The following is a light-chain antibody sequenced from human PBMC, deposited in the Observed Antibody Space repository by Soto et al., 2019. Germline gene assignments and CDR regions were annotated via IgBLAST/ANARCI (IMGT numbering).Light chain of an antibody. CDR3: NSYAGSNNV. V-gene: IGLV2-14*03. J-gene: IGLJ1*01. CDR2: DII. Sequence: QSVLTQPASVSGSPGQSITISCTGTSSDVGAYIFVSWYQQHPGKAPKLMIYDIINRPSGVSNRFSGSKSGNTASLTISGLQAEDEADYYCNSYAGSNNVFGTGTKVTVL. CDR1: SSDVGAYIF.